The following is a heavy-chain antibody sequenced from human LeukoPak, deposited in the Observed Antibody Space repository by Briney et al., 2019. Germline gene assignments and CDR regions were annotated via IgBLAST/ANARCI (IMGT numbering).Heavy chain of an antibody. D-gene: IGHD2-21*02. V-gene: IGHV3-23*01. Sequence: SGGTLRLSCAASGFTFSSYGMSWVRQAPGKGLEWVSAISGSGGSTYYADSVKGRFTISRDNAKNSLYLQMNSLRAEDTAVYYCARDNFFVVVTASDYYYYYYMDVWGKGTTVTVSS. CDR2: ISGSGGST. J-gene: IGHJ6*03. CDR1: GFTFSSYG. CDR3: ARDNFFVVVTASDYYYYYYMDV.